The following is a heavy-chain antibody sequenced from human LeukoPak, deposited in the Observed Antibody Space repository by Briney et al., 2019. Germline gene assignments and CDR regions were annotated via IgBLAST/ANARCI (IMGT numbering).Heavy chain of an antibody. CDR3: ARLYYDFWSGYYYYFDY. Sequence: PGGSLRLSCAASGFTFSSYWMSWVRRAPGKGLEWVANIKQDGSEKYYVDSVKGRFTISRDNAKNSLYLQMNSLRAEDTAVYYCARLYYDFWSGYYYYFDYWGQGTLVTVSS. CDR2: IKQDGSEK. J-gene: IGHJ4*02. V-gene: IGHV3-7*01. D-gene: IGHD3-3*01. CDR1: GFTFSSYW.